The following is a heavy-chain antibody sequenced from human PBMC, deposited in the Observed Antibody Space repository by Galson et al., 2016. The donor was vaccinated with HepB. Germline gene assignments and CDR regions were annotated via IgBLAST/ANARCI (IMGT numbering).Heavy chain of an antibody. Sequence: SLRLSCAASGFTFRTCGMHWVRQAPGKGLEWVASISYDGNTKYYVDSVKGRFTISRDNSENTLILQMNSLRGEETAVYYCSSDPNWYDKEYFDYWGQGALVTVSS. CDR2: ISYDGNTK. CDR3: SSDPNWYDKEYFDY. D-gene: IGHD1-1*01. J-gene: IGHJ4*02. CDR1: GFTFRTCG. V-gene: IGHV3-30*03.